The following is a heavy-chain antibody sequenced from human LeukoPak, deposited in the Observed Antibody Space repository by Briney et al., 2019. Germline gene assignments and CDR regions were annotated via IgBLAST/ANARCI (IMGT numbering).Heavy chain of an antibody. D-gene: IGHD6-6*01. CDR1: GFTFSSYN. CDR2: ISSSSSYI. Sequence: GGSLRLSCAASGFTFSSYNMNWVRQAPGKGLEWVSSISSSSSYIYYADSVKGRFTISRDNAKNSLYLQMNSLRAEDTAVYYCAREYSSSSFYPVWFDPWGQGTLVTVSS. V-gene: IGHV3-21*01. J-gene: IGHJ5*02. CDR3: AREYSSSSFYPVWFDP.